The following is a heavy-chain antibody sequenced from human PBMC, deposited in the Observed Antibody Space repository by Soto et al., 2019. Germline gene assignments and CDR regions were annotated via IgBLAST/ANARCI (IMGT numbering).Heavy chain of an antibody. D-gene: IGHD5-18*01. V-gene: IGHV4-39*01. J-gene: IGHJ4*02. CDR1: GVSVTNSRYD. CDR2: VTSSGQT. Sequence: PSETVSLTXSVTGVSVTNSRYDWVWVRRAPDKGLEWIGAVTSSGQTFNIPSLESRVAISADASKNEFYLSLTSVTAADTAVYYCARHSETALVTGFDSWGQGIRVTVSS. CDR3: ARHSETALVTGFDS.